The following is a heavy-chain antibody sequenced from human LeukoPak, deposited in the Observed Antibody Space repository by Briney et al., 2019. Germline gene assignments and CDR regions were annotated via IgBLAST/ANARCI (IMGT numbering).Heavy chain of an antibody. CDR1: GFTFNSYW. CDR3: AKDTGGPIDW. CDR2: IKPDGSEK. V-gene: IGHV3-7*01. J-gene: IGHJ4*02. D-gene: IGHD3-16*02. Sequence: PGGSLRLSCATSGFTFNSYWMSWVRQAPGKGLEWVANIKPDGSEKYYVASVTGRFTISRDNAKNSLYLQMNSLRAEDTAVYYCAKDTGGPIDWWGQGTLVTVSS.